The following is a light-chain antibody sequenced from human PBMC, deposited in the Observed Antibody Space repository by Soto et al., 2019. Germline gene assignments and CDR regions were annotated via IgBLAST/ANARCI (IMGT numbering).Light chain of an antibody. Sequence: VFTLSPTTLSSSPGLRATLSCRASQSVSSYLAWYQQNPGQAPSLLFYDASDRATGIPARFSGSGSDTVFALTISRLEPEDFAVDDCQQRSNWPLSFGGGTKVNIK. V-gene: IGKV3-11*01. CDR1: QSVSSY. CDR3: QQRSNWPLS. J-gene: IGKJ4*01. CDR2: DAS.